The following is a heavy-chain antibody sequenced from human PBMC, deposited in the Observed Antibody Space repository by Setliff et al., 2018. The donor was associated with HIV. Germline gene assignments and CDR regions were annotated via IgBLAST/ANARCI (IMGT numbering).Heavy chain of an antibody. CDR3: ARWTYYHASGSYRGKFDY. Sequence: KASETLSLTCTVSDGYISDGDYYWTWIRQPPGKGLEWIGHSYYSGGAHYNASLKSRVTMSVDMSNNQFSLKLRSVTAADTAVYYCARWTYYHASGSYRGKFDYWGQGTLVTVSS. V-gene: IGHV4-30-4*08. D-gene: IGHD3-10*01. CDR1: DGYISDGDYY. CDR2: SYYSGGA. J-gene: IGHJ4*02.